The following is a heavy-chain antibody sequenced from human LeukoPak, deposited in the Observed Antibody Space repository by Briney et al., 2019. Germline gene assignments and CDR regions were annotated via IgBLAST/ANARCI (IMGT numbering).Heavy chain of an antibody. V-gene: IGHV4-59*01. CDR1: GGSISSYY. D-gene: IGHD3-9*01. J-gene: IGHJ4*02. Sequence: PSETLSLTCTVSGGSISSYYWSWIRQPPGKGLEWIGYIYYSGSTNYNPSLKSRVTISVDTSKNQFSLKLSSVTAADTAVYYCARVGPPALTGSTYSFDYWGQGTLVTVSS. CDR2: IYYSGST. CDR3: ARVGPPALTGSTYSFDY.